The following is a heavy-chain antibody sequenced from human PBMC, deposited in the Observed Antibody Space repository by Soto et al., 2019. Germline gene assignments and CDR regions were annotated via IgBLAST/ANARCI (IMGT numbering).Heavy chain of an antibody. CDR2: IWYDGSNK. J-gene: IGHJ6*02. V-gene: IGHV3-33*01. D-gene: IGHD6-13*01. CDR1: GFTFSSYG. CDR3: ARDLSSFYGMDV. Sequence: GGSLRLSCAASGFTFSSYGMHWVRQAPGKGLEWVAVIWYDGSNKYYADSVKGRFTISRDNSKNTLYLQMNSLRAEDTAVYYCARDLSSFYGMDVWGQGTTVTVSS.